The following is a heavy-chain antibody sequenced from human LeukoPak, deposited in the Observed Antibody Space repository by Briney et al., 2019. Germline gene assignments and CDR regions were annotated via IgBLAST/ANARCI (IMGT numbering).Heavy chain of an antibody. CDR3: ARDDGPLGVTSPRELNYYYYGMDV. D-gene: IGHD4-11*01. CDR1: GGSFSGYY. J-gene: IGHJ6*02. Sequence: SETLSLTCAVYGGSFSGYYWSWIRQPPGKGLEWIGEISHSGSTNYNPSLKSRVTISVDTSKNQFSLKLSSVTAADTAVYYCARDDGPLGVTSPRELNYYYYGMDVWGQGTTVTVSS. CDR2: ISHSGST. V-gene: IGHV4-34*01.